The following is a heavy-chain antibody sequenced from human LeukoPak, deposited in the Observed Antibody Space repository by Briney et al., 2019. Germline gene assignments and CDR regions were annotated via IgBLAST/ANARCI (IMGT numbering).Heavy chain of an antibody. CDR2: IIPIFGTA. Sequence: ASVKVSCKASGGTFSSYAISWVRQAPGQGLEWMGGIIPIFGTANYAQKFQGRVTITADESTSTAYMELSSLRSEDTAVYYCASGMGTAIRYYYYYMDVWGKGTTVTVSS. V-gene: IGHV1-69*01. J-gene: IGHJ6*03. CDR3: ASGMGTAIRYYYYYMDV. D-gene: IGHD2-21*02. CDR1: GGTFSSYA.